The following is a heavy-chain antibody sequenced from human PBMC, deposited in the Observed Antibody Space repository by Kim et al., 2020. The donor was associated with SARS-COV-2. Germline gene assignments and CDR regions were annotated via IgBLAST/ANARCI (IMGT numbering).Heavy chain of an antibody. CDR1: GFTFSSYS. D-gene: IGHD2-2*01. Sequence: GGSLRLSCAASGFTFSSYSMNWVRQAPGKGLEWVSSISSSSSYIYYADSVKGRFTISRDNAKNSLYLQMNSLRAEDTAVYYCARGRGDQLLFGDRLFFDYWGQGTLVTVSS. CDR3: ARGRGDQLLFGDRLFFDY. CDR2: ISSSSSYI. V-gene: IGHV3-21*01. J-gene: IGHJ4*02.